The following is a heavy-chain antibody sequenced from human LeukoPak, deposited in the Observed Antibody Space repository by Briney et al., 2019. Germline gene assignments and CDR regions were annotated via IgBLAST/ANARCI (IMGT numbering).Heavy chain of an antibody. CDR2: ISDSGRLT. CDR1: GFTFSSYE. J-gene: IGHJ6*04. CDR3: ARDGTPIYSNGLVYMDV. V-gene: IGHV3-48*03. Sequence: GGSLRLSCAASGFTFSSYEMKWVRQAPGKGLEWISYISDSGRLTHYADSVKGRFTISRDNDKKSLFFQMNSLRGEDTAVYYCARDGTPIYSNGLVYMDVWGKGTTVTISS. D-gene: IGHD6-25*01.